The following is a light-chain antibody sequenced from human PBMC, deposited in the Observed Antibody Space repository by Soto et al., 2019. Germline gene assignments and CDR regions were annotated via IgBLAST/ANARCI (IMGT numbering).Light chain of an antibody. Sequence: EIVLTQSPATLSLSPGERATLSCRASQSVSSYLAWYQQKPGQAPRLLIYDASNRATGIPARFSGSGSGTDFPLPISSLEPEDFAVYYCQQRSKWPGFGGGTKVEIK. CDR1: QSVSSY. CDR2: DAS. J-gene: IGKJ4*02. CDR3: QQRSKWPG. V-gene: IGKV3-11*01.